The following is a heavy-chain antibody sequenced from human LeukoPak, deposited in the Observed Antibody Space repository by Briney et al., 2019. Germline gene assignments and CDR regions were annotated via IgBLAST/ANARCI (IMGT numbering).Heavy chain of an antibody. CDR3: ARAPNFGGNSGLDY. Sequence: PGGSLRFSCAASGFTFSSYAMHWVRQAPGKGLEWVAVISYDGSNKYYADSVKGRFTISRDNSKNTLYLQMNSLRAEDTAVYYCARAPNFGGNSGLDYWGQGTLVTVSS. D-gene: IGHD4-23*01. CDR1: GFTFSSYA. J-gene: IGHJ4*02. CDR2: ISYDGSNK. V-gene: IGHV3-30-3*01.